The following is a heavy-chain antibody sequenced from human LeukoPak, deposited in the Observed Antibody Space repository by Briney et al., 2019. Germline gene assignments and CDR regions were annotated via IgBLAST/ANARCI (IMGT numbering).Heavy chain of an antibody. CDR2: IKSKTDGGTT. V-gene: IGHV3-15*01. CDR3: TTLGDYDFWSGLRLGGLTDY. CDR1: GFTFSNAW. D-gene: IGHD3-3*01. Sequence: PGGSLRLSCAASGFTFSNAWMSWVRQAPGKGLEWVGRIKSKTDGGTTDYAAPVKGRFTISRDDSKNTLYLQMNSLKTEDTAVYYCTTLGDYDFWSGLRLGGLTDYWGQGTLVTVSS. J-gene: IGHJ4*02.